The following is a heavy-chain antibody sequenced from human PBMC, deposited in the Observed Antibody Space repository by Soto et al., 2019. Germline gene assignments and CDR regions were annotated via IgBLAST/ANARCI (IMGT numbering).Heavy chain of an antibody. CDR2: ISGSGGSA. J-gene: IGHJ3*01. Sequence: EVQLLESEGALVRPGGSLRLSCAASGFTFSNYAMTWVRQPPGMGLEWVSVISGSGGSADYADSVQGRFTISRDNSKNTLYLQMNILRAEDTAIYFCVREGSGWYSRGSFDVWGRGTMVTVSS. CDR3: VREGSGWYSRGSFDV. CDR1: GFTFSNYA. V-gene: IGHV3-23*01. D-gene: IGHD6-19*01.